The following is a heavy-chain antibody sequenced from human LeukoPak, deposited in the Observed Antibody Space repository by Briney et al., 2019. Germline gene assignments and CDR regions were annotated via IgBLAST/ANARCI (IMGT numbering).Heavy chain of an antibody. CDR2: IYHSGNA. J-gene: IGHJ5*02. V-gene: IGHV4-4*02. CDR1: GGSISSNNW. CDR3: ARDVGARLSGS. Sequence: SETLSLTCAVSGGSISSNNWWSWVRQPPGKGLEWIGEIYHSGNANYNPSLKTRVTMSVDKSKNQFSLILSSVTAADTAVYYCARDVGARLSGSWGQGTLVTVSS. D-gene: IGHD6-6*01.